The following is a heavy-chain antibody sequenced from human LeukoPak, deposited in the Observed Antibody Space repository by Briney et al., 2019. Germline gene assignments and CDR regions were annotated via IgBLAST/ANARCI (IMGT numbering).Heavy chain of an antibody. Sequence: PGRSLRLSCAASGFTFSSYGMHWVRQAPGKGLEWVAVISYDGSNKYYADSVKGRFTISRDNAKNSLYLQMNSLRAEDTAVYYCARAMTTVPPFDYWGQGTLVTVSS. CDR3: ARAMTTVPPFDY. J-gene: IGHJ4*02. V-gene: IGHV3-30*03. CDR2: ISYDGSNK. D-gene: IGHD4-17*01. CDR1: GFTFSSYG.